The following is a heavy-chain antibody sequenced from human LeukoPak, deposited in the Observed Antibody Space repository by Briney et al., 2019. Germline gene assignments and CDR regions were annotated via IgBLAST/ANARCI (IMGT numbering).Heavy chain of an antibody. Sequence: GGSLRLSCAASGFTFTRHAMSWVRQAPGKGLEWVSGISASGGVTYYTDSVKGRFVISRDNSKNTLYLQMNSLTANDTAVYFCAKGGIYGDYAGYWGQGSLVTVSS. V-gene: IGHV3-23*01. D-gene: IGHD4-17*01. J-gene: IGHJ4*02. CDR3: AKGGIYGDYAGY. CDR1: GFTFTRHA. CDR2: ISASGGVT.